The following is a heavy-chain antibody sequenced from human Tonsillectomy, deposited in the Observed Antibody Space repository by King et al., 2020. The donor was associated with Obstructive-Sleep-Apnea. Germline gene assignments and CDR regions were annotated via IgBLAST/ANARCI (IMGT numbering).Heavy chain of an antibody. CDR3: SGVVGATDFDY. CDR1: EFTFSSYG. Sequence: HVQLVESGGGVVQPGGSLRLSCVASEFTFSSYGMHWVRQAPGKGLEWVAFIRYDGINKYYADSVKGRFTISRDNSKNTLYLQMNSLRAEETAVYYCSGVVGATDFDYWGQGTLVTISS. V-gene: IGHV3-30*02. D-gene: IGHD1-26*01. J-gene: IGHJ4*02. CDR2: IRYDGINK.